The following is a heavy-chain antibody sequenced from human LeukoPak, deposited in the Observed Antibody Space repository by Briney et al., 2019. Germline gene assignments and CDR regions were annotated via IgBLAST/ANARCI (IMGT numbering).Heavy chain of an antibody. Sequence: SGTLSLTCTVSGGSISNYYCNWIRQSAGKGLEWIGRIYTSGSTNYNPSLKSRVTMSVDTSKNQFSLKLSSVTAADTAVYYCATTPGGYTYGYFDPWGPGTLVTVSS. D-gene: IGHD5-18*01. CDR3: ATTPGGYTYGYFDP. J-gene: IGHJ5*02. CDR1: GGSISNYY. V-gene: IGHV4-4*07. CDR2: IYTSGST.